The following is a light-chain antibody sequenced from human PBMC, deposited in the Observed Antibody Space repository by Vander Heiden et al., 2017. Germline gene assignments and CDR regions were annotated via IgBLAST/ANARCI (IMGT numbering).Light chain of an antibody. CDR2: DDS. CDR3: QVWDSSSDHVV. Sequence: SYVLNQPPSVSVAPGQTARITCGGNNIGCKRLLWYQQKPVQAPVLFVYDDSDRPSGIPERFSGSNSGNTATLTISRVEAGDEADYYCQVWDSSSDHVVFGGGTKLTVL. J-gene: IGLJ2*01. V-gene: IGLV3-21*02. CDR1: NIGCKR.